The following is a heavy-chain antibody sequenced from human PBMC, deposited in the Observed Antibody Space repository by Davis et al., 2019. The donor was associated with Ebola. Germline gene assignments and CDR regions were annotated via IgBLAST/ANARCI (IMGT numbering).Heavy chain of an antibody. CDR1: GGSFSGYY. J-gene: IGHJ4*02. CDR2: INHSGST. CDR3: AILPDR. V-gene: IGHV4-34*01. Sequence: SETLSLTCAVYGGSFSGYYWSWIRQPPGKGLEWIGEINHSGSTNYNPSLKSRVTISVDTSKNQFSLKLSSVTAADTAVYYCAILPDRWGQGTLVTVSS.